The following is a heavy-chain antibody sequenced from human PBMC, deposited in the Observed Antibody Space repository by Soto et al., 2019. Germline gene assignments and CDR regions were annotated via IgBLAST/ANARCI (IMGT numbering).Heavy chain of an antibody. CDR1: GGSISSGGYS. Sequence: QLQLQESGSGLVKPSQTLSLTCAVSGGSISSGGYSWSWIRQPPGKGLEWIGYIYHSGSSDYNPSLKSRVTIPGDKSKNQFSLELSSVTAADTAVYYCARGMTTVTTIHYWGQGTLVTVAS. V-gene: IGHV4-30-2*01. CDR2: IYHSGSS. CDR3: ARGMTTVTTIHY. J-gene: IGHJ4*02. D-gene: IGHD4-4*01.